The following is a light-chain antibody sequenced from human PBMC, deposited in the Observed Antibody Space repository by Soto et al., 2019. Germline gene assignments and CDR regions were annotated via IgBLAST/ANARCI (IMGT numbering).Light chain of an antibody. CDR3: QQYNNWPPIT. V-gene: IGKV3-15*01. CDR1: QSVSSN. CDR2: GAS. J-gene: IGKJ5*01. Sequence: EIVMTQSPATLSVSPGERATLSCRASQSVSSNLAWYQQKPGQAPRLLIYGASTRATGIAARFSGSGFGTDFTLTISSLQSEDFAVYYCQQYNNWPPITFGQGTRMEIK.